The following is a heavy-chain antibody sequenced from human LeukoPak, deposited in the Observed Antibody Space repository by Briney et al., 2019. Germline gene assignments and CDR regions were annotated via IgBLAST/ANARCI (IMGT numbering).Heavy chain of an antibody. CDR3: ARDSTDGVIPRELHPPFDY. Sequence: AGGSLRLSCAASGITFSSHAMPWVRQAPGKGLEWVAVISYDGSIKFYADSVKGRFTISRDNSKNTLYLQMNSLRAEDTAVYYCARDSTDGVIPRELHPPFDYWGKGTLVTVSS. D-gene: IGHD1-26*01. V-gene: IGHV3-30-3*01. CDR2: ISYDGSIK. J-gene: IGHJ4*02. CDR1: GITFSSHA.